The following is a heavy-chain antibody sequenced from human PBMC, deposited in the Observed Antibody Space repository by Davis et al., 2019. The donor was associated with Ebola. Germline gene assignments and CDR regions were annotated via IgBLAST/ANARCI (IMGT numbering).Heavy chain of an antibody. CDR3: ARAQFPTTSDH. J-gene: IGHJ4*02. CDR1: GYTFTNYG. D-gene: IGHD1-1*01. Sequence: ASVKVSCKASGYTFTNYGITWVRQAPGQGLEWMGWINPHNGNTNYAQNVQGRVTMTTDTSTSTAYMEVGSLKSDDAAVYYCARAQFPTTSDHWGQGTLVTVSS. V-gene: IGHV1-18*04. CDR2: INPHNGNT.